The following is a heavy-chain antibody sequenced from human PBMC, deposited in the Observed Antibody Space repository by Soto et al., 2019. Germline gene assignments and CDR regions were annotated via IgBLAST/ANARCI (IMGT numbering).Heavy chain of an antibody. D-gene: IGHD3-3*01. CDR2: IIPIFGTA. V-gene: IGHV1-69*13. Sequence: ASVKVSCKASGGTFSSYAISWVRQAPGQGLEWMGGIIPIFGTANYAQKFQGRVTITADESTSTAYMELSSLRSEDTAVYYCARDFGNRRAPYYYYGMDVWGQGTTVTVSS. CDR1: GGTFSSYA. J-gene: IGHJ6*02. CDR3: ARDFGNRRAPYYYYGMDV.